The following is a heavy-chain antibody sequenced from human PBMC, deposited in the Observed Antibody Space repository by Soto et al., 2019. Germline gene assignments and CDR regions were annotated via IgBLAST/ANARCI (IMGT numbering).Heavy chain of an antibody. J-gene: IGHJ4*02. CDR3: ASRRNPYGAYDY. CDR1: GFTVSRNF. V-gene: IGHV3-66*01. CDR2: IYSDGST. Sequence: EVQLVVSGGDLVQPGGSLRLSCAASGFTVSRNFMSWVRQAPGKGLEWVSIIYSDGSTYYADSVKGRFTISRDDSKNTLYLQMNSLRAGDTALYYCASRRNPYGAYDYWGQGTLVTVSS. D-gene: IGHD4-17*01.